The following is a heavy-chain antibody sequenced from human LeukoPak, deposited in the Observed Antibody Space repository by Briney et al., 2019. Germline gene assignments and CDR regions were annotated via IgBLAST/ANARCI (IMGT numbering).Heavy chain of an antibody. CDR1: GVSFSGYY. D-gene: IGHD3-16*01. Sequence: SETLSLTCGVSGVSFSGYYWTWIRQSPGKGLEWIGEIHHGGSTNYKPALNSRLTMLLDSAKKQFSLRLTSVTAADTAVYYCARRFSRYYMDVWGKGTTVIVSS. J-gene: IGHJ6*03. CDR2: IHHGGST. V-gene: IGHV4-34*01. CDR3: ARRFSRYYMDV.